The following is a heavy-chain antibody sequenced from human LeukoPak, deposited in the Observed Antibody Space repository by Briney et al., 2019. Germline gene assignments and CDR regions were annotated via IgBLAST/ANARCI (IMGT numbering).Heavy chain of an antibody. CDR2: ISSSSSTI. Sequence: PGGSLRLSCAASGFTFSSYSMNWVRQAPGKGLEWVSYISSSSSTIYYADSVKGRFTISRDNAKNSLYLQMSSLRAEDTAVYYCAREQQWLVYMDVWGKGTTVTVSS. CDR3: AREQQWLVYMDV. CDR1: GFTFSSYS. D-gene: IGHD6-19*01. V-gene: IGHV3-48*01. J-gene: IGHJ6*03.